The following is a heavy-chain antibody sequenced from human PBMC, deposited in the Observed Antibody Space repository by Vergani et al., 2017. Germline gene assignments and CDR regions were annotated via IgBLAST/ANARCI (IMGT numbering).Heavy chain of an antibody. D-gene: IGHD3-22*01. Sequence: QVQLQESGPGLLKTSETLSLTCNVPGVSITRGNYLGWVRQSPGTGLEWIASVFHLGTFYYNPSLRSRVRISIDAYNVLSLRLQSVTAADTAVYFCVRDLYSRGPFDVWGQGSLVTVSS. CDR2: VFHLGTF. V-gene: IGHV4-38-2*02. CDR1: GVSITRGNY. J-gene: IGHJ4*01. CDR3: VRDLYSRGPFDV.